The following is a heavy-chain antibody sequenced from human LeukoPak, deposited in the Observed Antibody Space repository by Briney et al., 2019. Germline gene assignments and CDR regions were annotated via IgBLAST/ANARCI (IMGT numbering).Heavy chain of an antibody. CDR3: TRHNYDRSGYGAFDI. Sequence: GTLRLACAASGFTFSGSDIHWVRQASGKGLEWVDYIRCKTNNYATADAASVKGRFTFSRDDSKNTAYIQMNSLKTEDTAVYYCTRHNYDRSGYGAFDIWGQGTMVTVSS. J-gene: IGHJ3*02. CDR2: IRCKTNNYAT. CDR1: GFTFSGSD. V-gene: IGHV3-73*01. D-gene: IGHD3-22*01.